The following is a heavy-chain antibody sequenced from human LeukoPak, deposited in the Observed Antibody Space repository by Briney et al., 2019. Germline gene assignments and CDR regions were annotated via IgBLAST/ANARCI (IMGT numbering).Heavy chain of an antibody. CDR1: GGSISSSSYY. D-gene: IGHD3-3*01. J-gene: IGHJ4*02. CDR2: IYYSGST. Sequence: SETLSLTCTVSGGSISSSSYYWGWIRQPPGKGLEWIGSIYYSGSTYYNPSLKSRVTISVDTSKNQFSLKLSSVTAADTAVYYCARLMGTIFGVVIPYFDYWGQGTLVTVSS. CDR3: ARLMGTIFGVVIPYFDY. V-gene: IGHV4-39*07.